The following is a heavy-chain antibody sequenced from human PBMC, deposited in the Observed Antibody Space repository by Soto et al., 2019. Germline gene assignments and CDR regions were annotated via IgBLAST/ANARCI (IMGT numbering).Heavy chain of an antibody. Sequence: QVQLVQSGAEVKKPGASVKVSCKASGYIFTDYHIHWVRQAPGQGLEFMGWINTDNGGAGSAQQFQGRVTVTMDTSITTVYLELSNLRSDDTAVYFCAKERGSNSLHPSYNWFDTWGQGTLITVSS. D-gene: IGHD6-13*01. CDR2: INTDNGGA. CDR3: AKERGSNSLHPSYNWFDT. CDR1: GYIFTDYH. V-gene: IGHV1-2*02. J-gene: IGHJ5*02.